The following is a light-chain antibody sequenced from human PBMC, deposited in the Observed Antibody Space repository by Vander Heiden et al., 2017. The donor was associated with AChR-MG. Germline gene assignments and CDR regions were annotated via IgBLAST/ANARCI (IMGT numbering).Light chain of an antibody. CDR3: AAWDDSLNGV. CDR2: SNH. Sequence: QSVLTQPPSASGTPGQRVTIPCSGSSSNIGSNTVNWYQQLPGTAPKLLIYSNHQRPSGVPDRFSGSKSGTSASLAISGLQSEDEADYYCAAWDDSLNGVFGGGTKLTVL. J-gene: IGLJ3*02. CDR1: SSNIGSNT. V-gene: IGLV1-44*01.